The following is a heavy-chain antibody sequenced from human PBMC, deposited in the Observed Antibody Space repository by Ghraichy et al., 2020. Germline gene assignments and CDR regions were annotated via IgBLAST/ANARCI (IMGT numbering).Heavy chain of an antibody. CDR1: GYTFSDYY. Sequence: ASVKVSCKASGYTFSDYYMHWVRQAPGQGLEWMGWMNPKGDGPNYAQKFQGRVTMTGDTSIRTAYMELTRLSSDDTAVYFCARDGSWNARWGIDYWGQGTLVTVSS. J-gene: IGHJ4*02. V-gene: IGHV1-2*02. D-gene: IGHD1-1*01. CDR2: MNPKGDGP. CDR3: ARDGSWNARWGIDY.